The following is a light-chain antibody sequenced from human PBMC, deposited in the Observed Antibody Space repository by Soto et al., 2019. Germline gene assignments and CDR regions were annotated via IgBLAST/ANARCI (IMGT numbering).Light chain of an antibody. J-gene: IGLJ1*01. CDR3: SSYTSSSTD. CDR1: SSDVGGYNY. CDR2: DVS. Sequence: QSVLTQPASVSGSPGQSITISCTGTSSDVGGYNYVSWYQQHPGKAPKLMIYDVSNRPSGVSNRFSGSKSGNTASLTISGLQAEDEADYYCSSYTSSSTDFGTGTKLTVL. V-gene: IGLV2-14*01.